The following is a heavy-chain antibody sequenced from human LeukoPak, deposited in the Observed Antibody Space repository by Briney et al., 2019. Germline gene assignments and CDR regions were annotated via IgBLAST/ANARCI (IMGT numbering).Heavy chain of an antibody. CDR1: GFTFDDYT. J-gene: IGHJ4*02. CDR2: ISWDGGST. V-gene: IGHV3-43*01. D-gene: IGHD3-16*01. Sequence: GGSLRLSCAASGFTFDDYTMHWVRQAPGKGLEWVSLISWDGGSTYYADSVKGRFTISRDNSKNSLYLQMNSLRTEDTALYYCARHAGNAFVDYWGQGTLVTVSS. CDR3: ARHAGNAFVDY.